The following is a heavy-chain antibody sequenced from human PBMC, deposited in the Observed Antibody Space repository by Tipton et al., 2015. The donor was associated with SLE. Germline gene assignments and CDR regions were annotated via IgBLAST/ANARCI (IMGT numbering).Heavy chain of an antibody. CDR3: ARGKRHYDVLTGYYSKPHYFDF. Sequence: TLSLTCTVSGASIESGYYYWTWIRQPAGKGLEWIGRVHFTGSTNYNPSLESRVTISFDTSKNLFSLTLRSVTAADTALYYCARGKRHYDVLTGYYSKPHYFDFWGQGTVVAVSP. D-gene: IGHD3-9*01. J-gene: IGHJ4*02. CDR2: VHFTGST. V-gene: IGHV4-61*02. CDR1: GASIESGYYY.